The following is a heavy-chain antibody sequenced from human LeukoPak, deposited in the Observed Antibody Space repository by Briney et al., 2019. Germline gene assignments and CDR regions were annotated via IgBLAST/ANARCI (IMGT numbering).Heavy chain of an antibody. CDR2: IYPGDSDR. CDR3: ARHGGTSVDAFDI. V-gene: IGHV5-51*01. Sequence: GESLKISCKGSGYSFTNYWIGWVRQLPGKGLEWMGIIYPGDSDRRYSPSFQGQVTISADKSNSTAYLQWSSLKASDTAMYYYARHGGTSVDAFDIWGQGTMVTVSS. D-gene: IGHD4-23*01. J-gene: IGHJ3*02. CDR1: GYSFTNYW.